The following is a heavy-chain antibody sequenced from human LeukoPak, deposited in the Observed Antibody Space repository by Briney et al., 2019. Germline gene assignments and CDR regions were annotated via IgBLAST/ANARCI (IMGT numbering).Heavy chain of an antibody. CDR1: GGTFSSYA. CDR3: ARRTSRDSSGYHDY. J-gene: IGHJ4*02. CDR2: IIPIFGTA. Sequence: GASVKVSCKASGGTFSSYAISWVRQAPGQGLEWMGGIIPIFGTANYAQKFQGRVTITADESTSTAYMELSSLRSGDTAVYYCARRTSRDSSGYHDYWGQGTLVTVSS. V-gene: IGHV1-69*13. D-gene: IGHD3-22*01.